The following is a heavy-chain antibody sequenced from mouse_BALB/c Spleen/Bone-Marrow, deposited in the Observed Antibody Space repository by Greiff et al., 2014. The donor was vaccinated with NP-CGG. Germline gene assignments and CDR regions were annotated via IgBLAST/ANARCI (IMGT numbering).Heavy chain of an antibody. CDR2: INPYNGAT. CDR3: AREGGLVPDYFDY. J-gene: IGHJ2*01. V-gene: IGHV1-31*01. CDR1: GYSFTGYY. D-gene: IGHD6-2*01. Sequence: VQLQQPGPELVKPGASVKISSKASGYSFTGYYMHWVKQSHVRSLEWIGRINPYNGATSYNQNFKDKASLTIDKSSSTAYMEVHSLTSEDSAVYYCAREGGLVPDYFDYWGQGTTLTVSS.